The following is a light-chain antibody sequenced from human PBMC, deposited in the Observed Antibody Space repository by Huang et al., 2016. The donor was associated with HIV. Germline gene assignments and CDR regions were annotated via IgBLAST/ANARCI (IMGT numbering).Light chain of an antibody. CDR3: QQYDNWPLT. J-gene: IGKJ5*01. CDR1: HSVSSN. CDR2: GAS. Sequence: ERVMTQSPATLSVAPGERVTLSCRASHSVSSNLAWYQQKPGQAPRLLIHGASTRATGSPASFSGSASGTEFTLAISSLQAEDSGVYFYQQYDNWPLTFGQGTRLEIK. V-gene: IGKV3-15*01.